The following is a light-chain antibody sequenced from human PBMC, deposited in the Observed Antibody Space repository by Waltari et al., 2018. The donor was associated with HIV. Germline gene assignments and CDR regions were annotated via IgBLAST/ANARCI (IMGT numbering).Light chain of an antibody. CDR3: QSYDNSLSNVV. J-gene: IGLJ2*01. CDR2: DNR. Sequence: SVLTHPPSASRAPAPRVTLPCTGRNSNIGAGYNSHCYQQLPGSAPKPLMFDNRKRPSGVPDRFSGSKSGTSASLVITGLQAADEAVYYCQSYDNSLSNVVFGGGTKLIVL. V-gene: IGLV1-40*01. CDR1: NSNIGAGYN.